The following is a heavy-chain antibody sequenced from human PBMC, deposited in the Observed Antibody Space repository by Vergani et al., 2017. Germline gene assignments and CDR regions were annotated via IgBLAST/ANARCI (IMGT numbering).Heavy chain of an antibody. Sequence: EVQLVESGGGLVKPGGSLRLSCAASGFTFSSYSMNWVRQAPGQGLEWVSSISSSSSYIYYADSVKGRFTISRDNAKNSLYLQMNSLRAEDTAVYYCASDRRGHYGSGMRRYYYGMDVWGQGTTVTVSS. CDR2: ISSSSSYI. J-gene: IGHJ6*02. D-gene: IGHD3-10*01. CDR3: ASDRRGHYGSGMRRYYYGMDV. CDR1: GFTFSSYS. V-gene: IGHV3-21*01.